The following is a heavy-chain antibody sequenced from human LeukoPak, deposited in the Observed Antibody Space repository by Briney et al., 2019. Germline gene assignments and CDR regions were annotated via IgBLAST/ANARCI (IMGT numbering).Heavy chain of an antibody. D-gene: IGHD4-17*01. V-gene: IGHV4-59*01. Sequence: GSLRLSCAASGFTFSSYAMSWIRQPPGKGLEWIGYIYYSGSTNYNPSLKSRVTISVDTSKNQFSLKLSSVTAADTAVYYCARGAYGDYVAWGQGTLVTVSS. J-gene: IGHJ5*02. CDR2: IYYSGST. CDR1: GFTFSSYA. CDR3: ARGAYGDYVA.